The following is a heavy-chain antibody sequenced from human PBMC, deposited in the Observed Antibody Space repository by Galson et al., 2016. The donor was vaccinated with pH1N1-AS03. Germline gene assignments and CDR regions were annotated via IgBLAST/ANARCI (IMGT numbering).Heavy chain of an antibody. CDR2: IYGGGDT. D-gene: IGHD3-16*01. CDR3: AREPWGSTQGEY. Sequence: SLRLSCAASGLTINNNYMSWVRQAPGKGLEWVSVIYGGGDTFYADSVKGRSTISRDNSKNTVYLQMNNLRVEDTAVYYWAREPWGSTQGEYWGQGTLVTVSS. V-gene: IGHV3-53*01. J-gene: IGHJ4*02. CDR1: GLTINNNY.